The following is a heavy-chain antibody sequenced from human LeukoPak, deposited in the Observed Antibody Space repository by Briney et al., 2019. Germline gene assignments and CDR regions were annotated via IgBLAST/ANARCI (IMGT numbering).Heavy chain of an antibody. CDR3: ARDKDKWLRFGGLNWFDP. CDR2: IKQDGSEK. V-gene: IGHV3-7*03. CDR1: GFTFSSYW. Sequence: GGSLRLSCAASGFTFSSYWMSWVRQAPGKGLEWVANIKQDGSEKYYVDSVKGRFTISRGNAKNSLYLQMNSLRAEDTAVYYCARDKDKWLRFGGLNWFDPWGQGTLVTVSS. J-gene: IGHJ5*02. D-gene: IGHD5-12*01.